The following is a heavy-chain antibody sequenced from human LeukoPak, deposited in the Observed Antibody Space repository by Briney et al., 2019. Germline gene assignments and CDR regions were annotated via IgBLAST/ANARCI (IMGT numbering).Heavy chain of an antibody. CDR1: GFTFSSFA. CDR3: AKDPGAHDKHFDH. D-gene: IGHD3-10*01. CDR2: IRYDGSNK. V-gene: IGHV3-30*02. J-gene: IGHJ4*02. Sequence: GGSLRLSCAASGFTFSSFAMHWVRQAPGKGLEWVAYIRYDGSNKSYADSVKGRFTISRDSSKNTLYLQMNSLRAEDTAVYYCAKDPGAHDKHFDHWGQETLVTVSS.